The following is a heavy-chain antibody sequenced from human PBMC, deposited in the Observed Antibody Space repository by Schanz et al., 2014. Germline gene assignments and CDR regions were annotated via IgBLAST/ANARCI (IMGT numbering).Heavy chain of an antibody. Sequence: EVQLVESGGGLIQPGGSLRLSCAASGFSFTTYAMSWVRQAPGKGLEWVSAISGSGGSTYYADSVKGRFTISRDNSKNSLYLQMNSLRAEDTAVYYCARIGGSVFDYWAQGTLXTVSS. CDR1: GFSFTTYA. CDR3: ARIGGSVFDY. D-gene: IGHD3-10*01. J-gene: IGHJ4*02. CDR2: ISGSGGST. V-gene: IGHV3-23*04.